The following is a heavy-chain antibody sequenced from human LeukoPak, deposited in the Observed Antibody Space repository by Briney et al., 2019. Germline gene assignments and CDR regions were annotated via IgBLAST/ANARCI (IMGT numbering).Heavy chain of an antibody. J-gene: IGHJ6*03. Sequence: ASVKVSCKASGGTFSSYAISWVRQAPGQGLEWMGGTIPIFGTANYAQKFQGRVTITTDESTSTAYMELSSLRSEDTAVYYCARGSFWSGYYRYYYYMDVWGKGTTVTVSS. V-gene: IGHV1-69*05. CDR2: TIPIFGTA. CDR3: ARGSFWSGYYRYYYYMDV. CDR1: GGTFSSYA. D-gene: IGHD3-3*01.